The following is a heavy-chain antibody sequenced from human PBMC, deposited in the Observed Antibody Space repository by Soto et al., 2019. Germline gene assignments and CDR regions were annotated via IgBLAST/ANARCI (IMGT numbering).Heavy chain of an antibody. CDR3: ARGPMSCTSSSCLYFFDY. CDR2: MNHNSGNN. J-gene: IGHJ4*02. D-gene: IGHD2-2*01. V-gene: IGHV1-8*01. Sequence: ASVKVSCKASGYTFTNYDINWVRQASGKGLEWMGWMNHNSGNNGYEHTPQGRVTMNRNISMSTASMELSSLRSADTAVYYCARGPMSCTSSSCLYFFDYWDQGTLVTVSS. CDR1: GYTFTNYD.